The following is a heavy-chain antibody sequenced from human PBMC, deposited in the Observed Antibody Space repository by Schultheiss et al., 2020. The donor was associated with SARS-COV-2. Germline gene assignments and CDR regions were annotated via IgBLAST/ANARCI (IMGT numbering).Heavy chain of an antibody. Sequence: GGSLRLSCTASGFTFSNYWMDWVRQAPGKGLVWVSRITRDGTSVTYADSVKGRFTISRDNTKSLLFLQMNSLRAEDTAVYYCARVGRDCSHGVCYNAEYFQHWGQGTLVTVSS. V-gene: IGHV3-74*01. CDR1: GFTFSNYW. CDR2: ITRDGTSV. CDR3: ARVGRDCSHGVCYNAEYFQH. D-gene: IGHD2-8*01. J-gene: IGHJ1*01.